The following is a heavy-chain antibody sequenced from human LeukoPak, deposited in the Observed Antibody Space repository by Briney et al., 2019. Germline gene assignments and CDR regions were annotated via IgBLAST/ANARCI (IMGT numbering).Heavy chain of an antibody. V-gene: IGHV4-34*01. CDR2: INHSGST. D-gene: IGHD3-22*01. J-gene: IGHJ6*03. CDR3: ARFGPYDSSGYYARYYYYYYMDV. Sequence: PSETLSLTCAVYGGSFSGYYWSWIRQPPGKGLEWIGEINHSGSTNNNPSLKSRVTMSVDTSKNQFSLNLTSVTAADTAMYYCARFGPYDSSGYYARYYYYYYMDVWGKGTTVTVSS. CDR1: GGSFSGYY.